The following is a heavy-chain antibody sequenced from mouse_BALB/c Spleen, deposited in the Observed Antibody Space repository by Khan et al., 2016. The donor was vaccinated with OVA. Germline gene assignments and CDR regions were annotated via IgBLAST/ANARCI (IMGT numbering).Heavy chain of an antibody. CDR2: ISYSGNT. J-gene: IGHJ2*01. CDR1: GYSITSDYA. CDR3: ARMFLGDFDY. Sequence: EVQLQESGPGLVKPSQSLSLTCTVTGYSITSDYAWNWIRQFPENRLEWMGFISYSGNTNYNPSLKSRISVTRDTSKNQFFLQLNSVTTEDTATYYCARMFLGDFDYWGQCTTLTVSS. V-gene: IGHV3-2*02.